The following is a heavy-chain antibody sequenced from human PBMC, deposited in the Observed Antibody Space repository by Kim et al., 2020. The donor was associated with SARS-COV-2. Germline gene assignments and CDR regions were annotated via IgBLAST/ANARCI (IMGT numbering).Heavy chain of an antibody. J-gene: IGHJ6*02. CDR3: ARGRDGYNQGPDYYGMDV. CDR1: GGTFSSYA. CDR2: IIPIFGTA. D-gene: IGHD5-12*01. V-gene: IGHV1-69*13. Sequence: SVKVSCKASGGTFSSYAISWVRQAPGQGLEWMGGIIPIFGTANYAQKFQGRVTITADESTSTAYMELSSLRSEDTAVYYCARGRDGYNQGPDYYGMDVWGQGTTVTVSS.